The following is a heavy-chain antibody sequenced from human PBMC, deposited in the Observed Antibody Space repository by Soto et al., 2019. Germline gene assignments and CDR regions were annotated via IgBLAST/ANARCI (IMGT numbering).Heavy chain of an antibody. CDR1: GYTFTSHG. CDR3: ARDRYGVATDYYYYYGMDV. V-gene: IGHV1-18*01. D-gene: IGHD5-12*01. CDR2: ISAYNGNT. Sequence: ASVKVSCKASGYTFTSHGISWVRQAPGQGLEWMGWISAYNGNTNYAQKLQGRVTMTTDTSTSTAYMELRSLRSDDTAVYYCARDRYGVATDYYYYYGMDVWAKGPRSPSP. J-gene: IGHJ6*02.